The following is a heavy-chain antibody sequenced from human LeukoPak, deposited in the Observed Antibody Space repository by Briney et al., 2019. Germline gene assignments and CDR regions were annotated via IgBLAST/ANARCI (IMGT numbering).Heavy chain of an antibody. CDR1: GFPFSSYS. V-gene: IGHV3-23*01. CDR3: AKCGLLWFGELTYFDY. CDR2: ISGSGGST. D-gene: IGHD3-10*01. J-gene: IGHJ4*02. Sequence: GGSLRLSCAASGFPFSSYSMSWVRQAPGKGLEWVSAISGSGGSTYYADSVKGRFTISRDNSKNTLYLQMNSLRAEDTAVYYCAKCGLLWFGELTYFDYWGQGTLVTVSS.